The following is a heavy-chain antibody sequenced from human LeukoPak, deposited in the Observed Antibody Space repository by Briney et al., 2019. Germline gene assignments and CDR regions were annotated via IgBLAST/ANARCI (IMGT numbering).Heavy chain of an antibody. CDR1: GGTFSSYA. D-gene: IGHD6-13*01. J-gene: IGHJ6*04. CDR3: ARLRGPIAAAPMDV. CDR2: IIPIFGTA. V-gene: IGHV1-69*05. Sequence: SVKVPCKASGGTFSSYAISWVRQAPGQGLEWMGGIIPIFGTANYAQKFQGRVTITTDESTSTAYMELSSLRSEDTAVYYCARLRGPIAAAPMDVWGKGTTVTVSS.